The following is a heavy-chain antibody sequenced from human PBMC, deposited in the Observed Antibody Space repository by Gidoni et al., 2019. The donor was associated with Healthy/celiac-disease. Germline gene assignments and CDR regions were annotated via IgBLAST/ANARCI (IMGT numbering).Heavy chain of an antibody. CDR1: GVSISSDGYY. CDR3: AREDGYNYPASVGDAFDI. Sequence: QVQLQGSGPGLVEPSQNMSLTCTVSGVSISSDGYYWSWLRQPPGKGLEWIGYIYYSGSTHYHPSLKSRVNIPVGKSKNQFSLKVSAVTAAETAVYFCAREDGYNYPASVGDAFDIWGQGTMVTVSS. CDR2: IYYSGST. D-gene: IGHD5-12*01. V-gene: IGHV4-31*03. J-gene: IGHJ3*02.